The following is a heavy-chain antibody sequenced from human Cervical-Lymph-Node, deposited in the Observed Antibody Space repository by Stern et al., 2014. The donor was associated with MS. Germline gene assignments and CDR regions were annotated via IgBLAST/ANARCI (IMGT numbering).Heavy chain of an antibody. CDR3: ARQDEDDYSDRWDP. Sequence: VPLMESGPEVKKPWSSVKVSCNASGGTFSISAISRVRQAPGQGLAWMGGIIPIFGTANYAQKFQGRVTITADESTSTAYMELSSLRSEDTAVYYCARQDEDDYSDRWDPWGQGTLVTVSS. D-gene: IGHD4/OR15-4a*01. V-gene: IGHV1-69*01. J-gene: IGHJ5*02. CDR2: IIPIFGTA. CDR1: GGTFSISA.